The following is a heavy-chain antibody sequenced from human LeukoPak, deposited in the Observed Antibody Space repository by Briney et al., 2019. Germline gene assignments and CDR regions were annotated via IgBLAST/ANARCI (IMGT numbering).Heavy chain of an antibody. V-gene: IGHV5-51*01. CDR3: ARHGPYSSSSEWFDP. CDR2: IYPGDSDS. CDR1: GYSFTNYW. Sequence: GESLKISCKGSGYSFTNYWIGWVRQMPGKGLEWMGIIYPGDSDSRYSPSFQGQVTISADKSISTAYLQWSSLKASDTAMYYCARHGPYSSSSEWFDPWGQGTLVTVSS. J-gene: IGHJ5*02. D-gene: IGHD6-6*01.